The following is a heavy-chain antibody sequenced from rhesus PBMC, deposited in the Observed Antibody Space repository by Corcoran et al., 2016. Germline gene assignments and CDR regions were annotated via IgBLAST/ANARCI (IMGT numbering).Heavy chain of an antibody. CDR1: GGSISDDYY. J-gene: IGHJ1*01. CDR2: IYGSVGGT. D-gene: IGHD4-23*01. V-gene: IGHV4-106*01. Sequence: QVQLQESGPGLVKPSETLSLTCAVSGGSISDDYYWSWIRQPPGKGLVWIGDIYGSVGGTNYNPSLNNRVTISIDTSKNQFSLRLSSVTAADTAVYYCAREVIQYEYFEFWGQGALVTVSS. CDR3: AREVIQYEYFEF.